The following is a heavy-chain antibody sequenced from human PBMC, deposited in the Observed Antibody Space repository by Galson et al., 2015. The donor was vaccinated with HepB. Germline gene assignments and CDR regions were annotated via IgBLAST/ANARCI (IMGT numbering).Heavy chain of an antibody. J-gene: IGHJ4*02. CDR3: AREGCSSTSCYYFDV. V-gene: IGHV3-11*06. Sequence: GKGLEWVSYISSGSSYTNYADSVKGRFTLSRDNTKNSLYLQMNSLRAEDTAVYYCAREGCSSTSCYYFDVWGQGTLVTVSS. D-gene: IGHD2-2*01. CDR2: ISSGSSYT.